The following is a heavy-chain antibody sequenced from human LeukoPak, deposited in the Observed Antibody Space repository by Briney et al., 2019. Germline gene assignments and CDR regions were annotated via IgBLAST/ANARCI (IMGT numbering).Heavy chain of an antibody. CDR2: ISYDGSNK. Sequence: GGSLRLSCAASGFTFRSYAMHWVRQAPGKGLEWVAVISYDGSNKYYADSVKGRFTISRDNSKNTLYVQMNSLRAEDTAVYYCAKRGPGSPQSGKYYFDYWGQGTLVTVSS. D-gene: IGHD3-10*01. V-gene: IGHV3-30-3*02. CDR3: AKRGPGSPQSGKYYFDY. J-gene: IGHJ4*02. CDR1: GFTFRSYA.